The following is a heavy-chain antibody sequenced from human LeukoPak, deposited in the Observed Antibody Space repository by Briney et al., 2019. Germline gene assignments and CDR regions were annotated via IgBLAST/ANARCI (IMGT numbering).Heavy chain of an antibody. J-gene: IGHJ4*02. CDR3: ARGARVRGLYSDYDYYFDY. CDR2: MNPNSGNT. CDR1: GYTFTSYD. Sequence: ASVKVSCKASGYTFTSYDINWVRQATGQGLEWMGWMNPNSGNTGYAQKFQGRVTMTRNTSISTAYMELSSLRSEDTAVYYCARGARVRGLYSDYDYYFDYWGQGTLVTVSS. V-gene: IGHV1-8*01. D-gene: IGHD5-12*01.